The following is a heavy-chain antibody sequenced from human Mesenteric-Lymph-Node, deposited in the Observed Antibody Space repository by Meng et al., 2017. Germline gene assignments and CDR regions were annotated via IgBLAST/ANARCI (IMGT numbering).Heavy chain of an antibody. CDR2: IYHSGST. D-gene: IGHD3-10*01. CDR1: GYSISSGYY. Sequence: GSLRLSCTVSGYSISSGYYWGWIRQPPGKGLEWIGSIYHSGSTYYNPSLKSRVTISVDTSKNQFSLKLSSVTAADTAVYYCARVLFMVRGVSAFDIWGQGTMVTVSS. J-gene: IGHJ3*02. CDR3: ARVLFMVRGVSAFDI. V-gene: IGHV4-38-2*02.